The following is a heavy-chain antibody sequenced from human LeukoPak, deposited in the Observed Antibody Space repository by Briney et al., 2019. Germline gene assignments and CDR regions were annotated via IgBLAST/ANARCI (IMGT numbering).Heavy chain of an antibody. J-gene: IGHJ3*02. V-gene: IGHV4-61*02. CDR3: ARDIGRFLEWLPTDAFDI. Sequence: PSETLSLTCTVSGGSISSGSYYWSWIRQPAGKGLEWIGRIYTSGSTNYNPSLKSRVTISVDTSKNQFSLKLSSVTAADTAVYYCARDIGRFLEWLPTDAFDIWGQGTMVTVSS. D-gene: IGHD3-3*01. CDR2: IYTSGST. CDR1: GGSISSGSYY.